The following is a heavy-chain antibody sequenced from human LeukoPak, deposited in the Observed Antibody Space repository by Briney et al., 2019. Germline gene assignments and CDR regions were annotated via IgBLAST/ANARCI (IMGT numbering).Heavy chain of an antibody. Sequence: GGSLRLSCVASGFTFGDYYMSWIRQAPGKGLEWLSYITSSGSTIYYADSVRGRFTVSRDNAKNPLFLQMNSLRVGDTAVYYCARALIYSGDEFDYWGQGTLVTVSS. CDR1: GFTFGDYY. CDR2: ITSSGSTI. J-gene: IGHJ4*02. D-gene: IGHD5-12*01. CDR3: ARALIYSGDEFDY. V-gene: IGHV3-11*01.